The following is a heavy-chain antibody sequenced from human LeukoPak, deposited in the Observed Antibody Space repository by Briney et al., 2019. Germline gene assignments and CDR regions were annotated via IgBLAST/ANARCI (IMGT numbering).Heavy chain of an antibody. CDR2: INAGNGNT. D-gene: IGHD2-2*01. CDR3: ARPAAPVYYYYYGMDV. CDR1: GYTFTSYA. Sequence: GASVKVSCKASGYTFTSYAMHWVRQAPGQRLEWMGWINAGNGNTKYSQKFQGRVTITRDTSASTAYMELSSLRSEDTAVYYCARPAAPVYYYYYGMDVWGQGTTVTVSS. V-gene: IGHV1-3*01. J-gene: IGHJ6*02.